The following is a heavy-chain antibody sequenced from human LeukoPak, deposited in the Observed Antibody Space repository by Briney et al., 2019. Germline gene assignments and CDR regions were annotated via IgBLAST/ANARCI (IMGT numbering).Heavy chain of an antibody. CDR2: ISSSSSSYK. Sequence: GGSLRLSCAASGFTFSSYSMNWVRQAPGKGLEWVSSISSSSSSYKYYSDSVKGRFTISRDNAKNSLYLQMNSLRADDTAVYYCARETYCSGSSCYKGNAFDIWGQGTMVTVSS. D-gene: IGHD2-15*01. CDR3: ARETYCSGSSCYKGNAFDI. V-gene: IGHV3-21*01. CDR1: GFTFSSYS. J-gene: IGHJ3*02.